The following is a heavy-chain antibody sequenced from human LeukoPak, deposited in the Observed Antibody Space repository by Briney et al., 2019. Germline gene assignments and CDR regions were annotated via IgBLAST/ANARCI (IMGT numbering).Heavy chain of an antibody. CDR2: FDPEDGET. CDR3: ARDRFEQWPGGDKYFDY. CDR1: GYTLTELS. Sequence: ASVKVSCKVSGYTLTELSMHWVRQAPGKGLEWMGGFDPEDGETIYAQKFQGRVTMTEDTSTDTAYMELSSLRSDDTAVYYCARDRFEQWPGGDKYFDYWGQGTLVTVSS. D-gene: IGHD6-19*01. V-gene: IGHV1-24*01. J-gene: IGHJ4*02.